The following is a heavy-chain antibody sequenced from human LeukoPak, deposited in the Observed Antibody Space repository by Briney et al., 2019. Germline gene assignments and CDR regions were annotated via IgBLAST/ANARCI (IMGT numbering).Heavy chain of an antibody. J-gene: IGHJ6*02. CDR1: GFTFSSYG. Sequence: GGSLRLSCAASGFTFSSYGMHWVRQAPGKGLEWVAVISHDGSNKYYGDSVKGRFTISRDNAKNSLYLQMNSLRAGDTAVYYCGRGMDVWGQGTTVTVSS. CDR3: GRGMDV. CDR2: ISHDGSNK. V-gene: IGHV3-30*03.